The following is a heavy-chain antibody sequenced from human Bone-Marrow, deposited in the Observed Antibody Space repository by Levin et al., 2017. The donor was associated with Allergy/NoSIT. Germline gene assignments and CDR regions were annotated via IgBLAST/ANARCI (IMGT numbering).Heavy chain of an antibody. D-gene: IGHD6-19*01. J-gene: IGHJ4*02. V-gene: IGHV3-33*01. CDR3: AREGIAVAGRPIDY. Sequence: SCAASGFTFSTYAMHWVRQAPGKGLEWVAVIWYDGSNKYYADSVKGRFTISRDNSKNTLYLQMNSLRAEDTAVYYCAREGIAVAGRPIDYWGQGTLVTVSS. CDR2: IWYDGSNK. CDR1: GFTFSTYA.